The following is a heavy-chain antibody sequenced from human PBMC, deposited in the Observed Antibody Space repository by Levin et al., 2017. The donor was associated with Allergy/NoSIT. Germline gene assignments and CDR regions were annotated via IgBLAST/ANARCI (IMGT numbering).Heavy chain of an antibody. J-gene: IGHJ4*02. Sequence: QAGGSLRLSCAASGFTFSSYSMNWVRQAPGKGLEWVSYISSSSSTIYYADSVKGRFTISRDNAKNSLYLQMNSLRDEDTAVYYCTSGRYFGPYYFDYWGQGTLVTVSS. D-gene: IGHD3-9*01. V-gene: IGHV3-48*02. CDR3: TSGRYFGPYYFDY. CDR1: GFTFSSYS. CDR2: ISSSSSTI.